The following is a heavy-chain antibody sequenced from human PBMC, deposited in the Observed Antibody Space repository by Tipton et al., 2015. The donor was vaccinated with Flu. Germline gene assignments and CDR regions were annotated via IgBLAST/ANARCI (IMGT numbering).Heavy chain of an antibody. J-gene: IGHJ4*02. V-gene: IGHV4-39*01. D-gene: IGHD3-10*02. CDR2: IYPSGTT. Sequence: GLVKPSETLSLTCTVSSGSIRSTNYFCAWIRQPPGKRLELIGSIYPSGTTYPNPSLKSRVTISVDTSKNQFSLKLRSVTAADTAVYYCARLSYYDVDLKNFYFEDWGQGTLVTVSS. CDR3: ARLSYYDVDLKNFYFED. CDR1: SGSIRSTNYF.